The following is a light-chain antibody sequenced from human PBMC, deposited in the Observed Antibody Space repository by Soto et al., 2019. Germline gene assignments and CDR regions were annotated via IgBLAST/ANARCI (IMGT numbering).Light chain of an antibody. Sequence: DIQMTQSPSTLSASVGDRVTITCRASQSINSWLAWYQQQPGKAPKLLIHNASSLESGVPSRFSGSGSGTELTLTISSLQSEDFATYYCQQYDSYPLTFGGGTKVEIK. CDR2: NAS. CDR3: QQYDSYPLT. V-gene: IGKV1-5*03. J-gene: IGKJ4*01. CDR1: QSINSW.